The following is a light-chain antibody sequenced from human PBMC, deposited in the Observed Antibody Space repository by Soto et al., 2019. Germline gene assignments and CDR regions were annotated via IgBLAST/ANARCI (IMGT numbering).Light chain of an antibody. Sequence: QSVLTQPPSASGNPGQRVTISCSGSSSNIGSNTVNWYQQLPGTAPKLLIDSNNQRPSGVPDRFSGSKSGASASLAISGLQSEDEDDYYCAAWDDSLLFGGGTKLTVL. V-gene: IGLV1-44*01. CDR3: AAWDDSLL. J-gene: IGLJ2*01. CDR1: SSNIGSNT. CDR2: SNN.